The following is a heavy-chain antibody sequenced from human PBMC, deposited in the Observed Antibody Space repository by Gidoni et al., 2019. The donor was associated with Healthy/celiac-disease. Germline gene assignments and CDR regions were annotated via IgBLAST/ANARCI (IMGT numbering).Heavy chain of an antibody. D-gene: IGHD6-6*01. CDR2: ISYDGSNK. CDR3: ARPSSIAARDADY. J-gene: IGHJ4*02. V-gene: IGHV3-30-3*01. Sequence: QVQLVESGGGVVQPGRSLRLSCSASGFTFSRYEMHWVRQAPGKGLEWVAVISYDGSNKYYADSVKGRFTIARDNSKNTLYLQMNSLRAEDTAVYYCARPSSIAARDADYWGQGTLVTVSS. CDR1: GFTFSRYE.